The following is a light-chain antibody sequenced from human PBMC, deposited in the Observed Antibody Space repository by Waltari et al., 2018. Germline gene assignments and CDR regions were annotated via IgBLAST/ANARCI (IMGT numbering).Light chain of an antibody. CDR2: DVS. Sequence: QSALTQPASVSGSPGQSVSISCTGTSRDVGDPNSVSWFQDRPGQGPKVIIYDVSDRPSGVPARFSGSKSGNTASLAISGLQAEDEADYYCSSESSDKVVLFGGGTKVTVL. CDR3: SSESSDKVVL. V-gene: IGLV2-14*03. CDR1: SRDVGDPNS. J-gene: IGLJ3*02.